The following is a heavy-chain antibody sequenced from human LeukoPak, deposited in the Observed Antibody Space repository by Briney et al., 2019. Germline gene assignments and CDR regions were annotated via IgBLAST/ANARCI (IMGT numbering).Heavy chain of an antibody. Sequence: PSETLSLTCTVSGGSISSGGYYWSWLRQHPGKGLEWIGYIYYSGSTYYNPSLKSRVTISVDTSKNQFSLKLSSVTAADTAVYYCARWDDYGGNGNFDYWGQGTLVTVSS. V-gene: IGHV4-31*03. D-gene: IGHD4-23*01. J-gene: IGHJ4*02. CDR2: IYYSGST. CDR3: ARWDDYGGNGNFDY. CDR1: GGSISSGGYY.